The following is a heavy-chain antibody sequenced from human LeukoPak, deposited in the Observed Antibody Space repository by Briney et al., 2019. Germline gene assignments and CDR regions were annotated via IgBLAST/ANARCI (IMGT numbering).Heavy chain of an antibody. CDR3: ARDGNIYYFDY. Sequence: GGSLRLSCAASGFTFRSYGMSWVRQAPGKGLEWVSAISGSGGSTHYADSVKGRFTISRDNSKNTLYLQMNSLRAEDTAVYYCARDGNIYYFDYWGQGTLVTVSS. V-gene: IGHV3-23*01. J-gene: IGHJ4*02. CDR2: ISGSGGST. CDR1: GFTFRSYG. D-gene: IGHD2/OR15-2a*01.